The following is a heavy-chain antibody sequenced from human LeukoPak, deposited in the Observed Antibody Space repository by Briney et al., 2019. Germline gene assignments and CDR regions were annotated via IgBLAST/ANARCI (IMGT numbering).Heavy chain of an antibody. V-gene: IGHV1-8*01. D-gene: IGHD2-2*01. Sequence: EASVKVSCKASGYIFSSHDINWVRQATGQGLEWMGWMNPHSGNTGYAQKFQGRVTMTRNTPIGTAYMELSSLRSEDTAVYYCARGYSINCSSTSCNHYLNWFDPWGQGTLVTVSS. CDR1: GYIFSSHD. CDR3: ARGYSINCSSTSCNHYLNWFDP. CDR2: MNPHSGNT. J-gene: IGHJ5*02.